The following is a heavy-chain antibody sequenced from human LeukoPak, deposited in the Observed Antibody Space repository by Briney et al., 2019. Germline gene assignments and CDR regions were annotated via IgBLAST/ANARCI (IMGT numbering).Heavy chain of an antibody. CDR2: INHSGST. Sequence: IGEINHSGSTNYNPSLKSRVTISVDTSKNQFSLKLSSVTAADTAVYYCARGRGIGGYFDYWGQGTLVTVSS. J-gene: IGHJ4*02. D-gene: IGHD3-16*01. V-gene: IGHV4-34*01. CDR3: ARGRGIGGYFDY.